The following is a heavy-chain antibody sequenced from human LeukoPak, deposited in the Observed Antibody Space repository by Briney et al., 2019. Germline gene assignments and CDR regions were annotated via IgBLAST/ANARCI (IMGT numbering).Heavy chain of an antibody. Sequence: GGSLRLSCAASGFTFSSYAMSWVRQAPGKGLEWVSVIYSGGSTYYADSVKGRFTISRDNSKNTLYLQMNSLRAEDTAVYYCARGPTYYYDSSGYYYDDYWGQGTLVTVSS. CDR3: ARGPTYYYDSSGYYYDDY. J-gene: IGHJ4*02. CDR2: IYSGGST. D-gene: IGHD3-22*01. V-gene: IGHV3-53*01. CDR1: GFTFSSYA.